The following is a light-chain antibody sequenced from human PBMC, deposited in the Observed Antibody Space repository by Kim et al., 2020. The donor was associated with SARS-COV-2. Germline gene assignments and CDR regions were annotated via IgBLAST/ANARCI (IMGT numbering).Light chain of an antibody. V-gene: IGKV1-5*03. J-gene: IGKJ1*01. CDR3: QQYNSYWT. Sequence: SASVGARVTITCRASQSVNGWLAWYQEKLGKAPKLLIYKTSSLESGVPSRFSGSGSGTEFTLTISNLQPDDFATYYCQQYNSYWTFGQGTKVEIK. CDR1: QSVNGW. CDR2: KTS.